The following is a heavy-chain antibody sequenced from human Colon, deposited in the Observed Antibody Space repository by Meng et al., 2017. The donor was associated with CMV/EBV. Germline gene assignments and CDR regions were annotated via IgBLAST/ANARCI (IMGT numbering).Heavy chain of an antibody. V-gene: IGHV1-2*06. CDR3: AREFEWLVPYY. D-gene: IGHD6-19*01. CDR1: DYRCTAYY. CDR2: FNPNSGGT. Sequence: SCKASDYRCTAYYIHWVRQAPGQGLEGMGRFNPNSGGTNYAPRFQGRVTMTGDTSITTVYMELSGLRFDDTAVYYCAREFEWLVPYYWGQGSLVTVSS. J-gene: IGHJ4*02.